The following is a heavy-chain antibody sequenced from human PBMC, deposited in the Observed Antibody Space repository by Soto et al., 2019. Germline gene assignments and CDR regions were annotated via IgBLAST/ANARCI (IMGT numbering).Heavy chain of an antibody. Sequence: QITLKESGPTLVKPTQTLTLTCTFSGFSLSTSGVGVGWIRQPPGKALEWLALIYWDDDKRYSPSLKSRVTITKDTSKHQVVLTMTNIDPVDTGTYYCARLYSSSWFDYWGQGTLVTVSS. CDR1: GFSLSTSGVG. D-gene: IGHD6-13*01. CDR3: ARLYSSSWFDY. V-gene: IGHV2-5*02. CDR2: IYWDDDK. J-gene: IGHJ4*02.